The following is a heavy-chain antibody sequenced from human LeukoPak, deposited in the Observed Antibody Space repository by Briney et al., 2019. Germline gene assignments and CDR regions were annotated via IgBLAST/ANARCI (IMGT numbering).Heavy chain of an antibody. D-gene: IGHD1-26*01. J-gene: IGHJ4*02. Sequence: GGSLRLSCAASGFTFSSYGMHWVRQAPGKGLEWVAVMWYDGSNKYYVDSVKGRFTISRDNSRNTLYLQMNSLRAEDTAVYYCAKGSGAIDYWGQGTLVTVSS. V-gene: IGHV3-33*06. CDR3: AKGSGAIDY. CDR1: GFTFSSYG. CDR2: MWYDGSNK.